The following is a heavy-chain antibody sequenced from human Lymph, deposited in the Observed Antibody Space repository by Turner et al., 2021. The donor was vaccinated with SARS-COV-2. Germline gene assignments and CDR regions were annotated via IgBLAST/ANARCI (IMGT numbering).Heavy chain of an antibody. J-gene: IGHJ4*02. CDR2: ISYDGSDK. CDR3: ARDRDSSGWVDY. D-gene: IGHD3-22*01. Sequence: QVQLVESGGGVVQPGRSLRLSCEASGISFSSYAMHWVRQAPGKGLEWVAFISYDGSDKYYADSVKGRFTFSRDNSKNTLYLQMNSLRAEDTAVYYCARDRDSSGWVDYWGQGTLVTVSS. CDR1: GISFSSYA. V-gene: IGHV3-30*04.